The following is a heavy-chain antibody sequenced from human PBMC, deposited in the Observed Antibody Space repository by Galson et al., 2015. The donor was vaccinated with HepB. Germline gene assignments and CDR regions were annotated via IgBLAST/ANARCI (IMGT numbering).Heavy chain of an antibody. CDR2: VYSTGDT. J-gene: IGHJ4*02. Sequence: SLRLSCAVSGFTVSNNYMSWVRQAPGKGLEWVSLVYSTGDTYYADSVKGRFTISRDSSKNTLFLQMNSLRADDTAVYYCARPSSGPHNYWGQGTLVTVSS. CDR3: ARPSSGPHNY. D-gene: IGHD3-22*01. V-gene: IGHV3-53*01. CDR1: GFTVSNNY.